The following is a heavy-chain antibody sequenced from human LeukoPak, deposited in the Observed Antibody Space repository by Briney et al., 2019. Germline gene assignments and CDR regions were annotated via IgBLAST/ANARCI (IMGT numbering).Heavy chain of an antibody. Sequence: GGSLRLSCAVSGITLSNYGMNWVRQAPGKGLEWVAGISGSGGSTNYAASVKGRFTISRDSAKNTLFLQMNSLRAEDTAVYYCARDSRYSSGWYAYYFDYWGQGTLVTVSS. J-gene: IGHJ4*02. CDR2: ISGSGGST. D-gene: IGHD6-19*01. V-gene: IGHV3-23*01. CDR3: ARDSRYSSGWYAYYFDY. CDR1: GITLSNYG.